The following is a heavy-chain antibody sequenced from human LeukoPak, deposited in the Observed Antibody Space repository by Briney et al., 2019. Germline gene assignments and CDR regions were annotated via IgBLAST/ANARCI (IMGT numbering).Heavy chain of an antibody. J-gene: IGHJ6*02. CDR2: ISGSGGST. CDR3: AKVSSYYYYYGMDV. CDR1: GFTFSSYA. Sequence: GGSLRLYCAASGFTFSSYAMSWVRQAPGKGLEWVSAISGSGGSTYYADSVKGRFTISRDNSKNTLYLQMNSLRAEDTAVYYCAKVSSYYYYYGMDVWGQGTTVTVSS. D-gene: IGHD2-2*01. V-gene: IGHV3-23*01.